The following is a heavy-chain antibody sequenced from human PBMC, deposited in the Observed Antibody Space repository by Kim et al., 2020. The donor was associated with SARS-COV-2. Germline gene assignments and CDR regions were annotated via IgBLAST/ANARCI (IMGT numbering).Heavy chain of an antibody. V-gene: IGHV4-59*01. J-gene: IGHJ4*02. CDR3: ARENTAGSFYFDF. Sequence: NPPLRSRATISLDTSKNQFSLKLTSVAAADTAVYYCARENTAGSFYFDFWGQGILVTVSS. D-gene: IGHD1-1*01.